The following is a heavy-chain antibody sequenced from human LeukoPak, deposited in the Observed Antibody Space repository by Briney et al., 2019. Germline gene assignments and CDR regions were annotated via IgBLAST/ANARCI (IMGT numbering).Heavy chain of an antibody. D-gene: IGHD6-19*01. V-gene: IGHV3-21*01. CDR2: ISTSSSHI. J-gene: IGHJ4*02. Sequence: PGGSLRLSCAASGFTFNSYTMNWVRQAPGKGLEWVSSISTSSSHIYYADSVKGRFTISRDNAKNSLYLQMNSLRAEDTAVYYCARVSAHAGIAVAASDYWGQGTLVTVSS. CDR3: ARVSAHAGIAVAASDY. CDR1: GFTFNSYT.